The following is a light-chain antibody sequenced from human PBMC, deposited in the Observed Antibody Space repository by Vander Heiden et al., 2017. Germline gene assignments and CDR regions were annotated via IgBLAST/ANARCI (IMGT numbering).Light chain of an antibody. Sequence: EIVMTQSPATLSVSPGERATLSCRASQSVSSNLAWYQQKPGQAPRLLIYGASTRATGIPARFSGSGSGTEFTLTISSLQSEDFAVYYCQQYNNWPPGVFGQGTKQEIK. J-gene: IGKJ2*01. V-gene: IGKV3-15*01. CDR1: QSVSSN. CDR3: QQYNNWPPGV. CDR2: GAS.